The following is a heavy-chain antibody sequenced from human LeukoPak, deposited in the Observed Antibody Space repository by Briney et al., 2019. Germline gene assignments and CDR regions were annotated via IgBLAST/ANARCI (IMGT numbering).Heavy chain of an antibody. D-gene: IGHD3-3*01. CDR3: ARGEYDFWSGYYGSVAFDI. Sequence: SETLSLTCAVSGGSISSSNWWSWVRQPPGKGLEWIGEIYHSGSTYYNPSLKSRVTISVDRSKNQFSLKLSSVTAADTAVYYCARGEYDFWSGYYGSVAFDIWGQGTMVTVSS. CDR2: IYHSGST. J-gene: IGHJ3*02. V-gene: IGHV4-4*02. CDR1: GGSISSSNW.